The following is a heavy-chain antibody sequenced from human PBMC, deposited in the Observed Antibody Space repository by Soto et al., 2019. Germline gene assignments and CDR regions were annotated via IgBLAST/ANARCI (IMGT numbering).Heavy chain of an antibody. CDR2: VYYNENT. CDR1: GASINNFAYY. D-gene: IGHD3-10*01. V-gene: IGHV4-39*01. Sequence: LSLTCSVSGASINNFAYYWGWIRQPPGKGLEWIGTVYYNENTYYNPSLRSRVAISVDTAKNQFSLNLRSVTAADTAVYFCARRERYYGSPGWFDPWGQGTLVNVSS. CDR3: ARRERYYGSPGWFDP. J-gene: IGHJ5*01.